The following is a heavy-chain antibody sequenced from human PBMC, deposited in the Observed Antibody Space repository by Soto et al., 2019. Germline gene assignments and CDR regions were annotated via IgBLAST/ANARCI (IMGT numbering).Heavy chain of an antibody. J-gene: IGHJ1*01. CDR3: AKGSGNLGYCSGGSCYGAPAEYSQH. V-gene: IGHV3-23*01. CDR2: ISGSGGST. CDR1: GFTFSSYA. D-gene: IGHD2-15*01. Sequence: PGGSLRLSCAASGFTFSSYAMSWVRQAPGKGLEWVSAISGSGGSTYYADSVKGRFTISRDNSKNTLYLQMNSLRAEDTAVYYCAKGSGNLGYCSGGSCYGAPAEYSQHWGQGTLVTVSS.